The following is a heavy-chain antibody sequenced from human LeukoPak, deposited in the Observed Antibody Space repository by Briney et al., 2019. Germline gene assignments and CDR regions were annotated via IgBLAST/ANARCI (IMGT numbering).Heavy chain of an antibody. CDR3: ARGPRGTMISFDP. CDR1: GGSISFSTYY. CDR2: IYYSGNT. V-gene: IGHV4-39*07. J-gene: IGHJ5*02. Sequence: PSETLSLTCTVSGGSISFSTYYWGWIRQPPGKGLDWIGSIYYSGNTYYNPSLKSRVTILVDTSKNQFSLKLSSVTAADTAVYYCARGPRGTMISFDPWGQGTLVTVSS. D-gene: IGHD3-22*01.